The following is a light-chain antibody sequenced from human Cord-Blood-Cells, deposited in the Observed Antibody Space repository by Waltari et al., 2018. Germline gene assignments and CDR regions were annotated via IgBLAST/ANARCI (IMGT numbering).Light chain of an antibody. J-gene: IGLJ2*01. CDR2: GKN. CDR3: NSRDSSGNHVV. V-gene: IGLV3-19*01. Sequence: SSELTQDPAVSVALGQTVRITCQGDSLRSYYASWYQQKPGQAPVLVMYGKNNRPSGFPDRFSGSSSGNTASLTITGAQAEDEADYYCNSRDSSGNHVVFGGGTKLTVL. CDR1: SLRSYY.